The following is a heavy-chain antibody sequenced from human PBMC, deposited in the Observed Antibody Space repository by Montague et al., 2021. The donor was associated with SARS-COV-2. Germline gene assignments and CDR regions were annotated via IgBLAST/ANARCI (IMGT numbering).Heavy chain of an antibody. D-gene: IGHD3-16*01. CDR3: ARSSILGAHRFDY. CDR2: ICHSGNT. V-gene: IGHV4-4*02. Sequence: SETLSLTCAVSGGSISSSNWWSWVRQPPGKGLEWIGEICHSGNTNYNPSLQSRFTISVDKSKNQFSLRLSSVTAADTAVYYCARSSILGAHRFDYWGQGTLVTVSS. J-gene: IGHJ4*02. CDR1: GGSISSSNW.